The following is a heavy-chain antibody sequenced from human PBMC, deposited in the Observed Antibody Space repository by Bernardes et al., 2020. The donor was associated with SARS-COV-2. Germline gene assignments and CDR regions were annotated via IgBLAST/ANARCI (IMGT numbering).Heavy chain of an antibody. V-gene: IGHV3-23*01. J-gene: IGHJ4*02. CDR1: GFTFSSYA. D-gene: IGHD2-2*01. CDR3: AKAPKGVVPAAIFY. CDR2: LSGSGGSP. Sequence: GGSLRLSCAASGFTFSSYALSWVRQAPGPGLAWVSALSGSGGSPYYADSVKGRFTISRDNSKNTLYLQMNSLRAEDTAVYYCAKAPKGVVPAAIFYWGQGTLVTVSS.